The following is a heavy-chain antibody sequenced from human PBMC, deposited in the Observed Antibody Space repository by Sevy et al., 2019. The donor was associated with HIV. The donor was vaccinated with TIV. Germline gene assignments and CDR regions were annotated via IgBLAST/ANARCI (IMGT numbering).Heavy chain of an antibody. CDR1: GFTFSSYG. D-gene: IGHD2-21*02. J-gene: IGHJ6*02. V-gene: IGHV3-33*01. Sequence: GGSLRLSCAASGFTFSSYGMHWVRQAPGKGLEWVAVIWYDGSNKYYADSVKGRFTISRDNSKNTMYLQMNSLRVEDTAVYYCARDLPSAVTDPFYYYGLAVWGQGTTVTVSS. CDR2: IWYDGSNK. CDR3: ARDLPSAVTDPFYYYGLAV.